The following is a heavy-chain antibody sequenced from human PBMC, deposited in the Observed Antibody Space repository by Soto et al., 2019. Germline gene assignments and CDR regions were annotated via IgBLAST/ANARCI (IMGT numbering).Heavy chain of an antibody. CDR2: INSEGSST. CDR1: GVTFSNYW. D-gene: IGHD4-17*01. CDR3: AIDDYGDYGTY. Sequence: EVQLVESGGGLVQPGGSLRLSCAASGVTFSNYWMHWVRQAGGKGLVWVSRINSEGSSTSYANSVKGSFTISGDNAKNTLYLQMNSLRAEDTAVYYCAIDDYGDYGTYWGKGPLVTVSS. V-gene: IGHV3-74*01. J-gene: IGHJ4*02.